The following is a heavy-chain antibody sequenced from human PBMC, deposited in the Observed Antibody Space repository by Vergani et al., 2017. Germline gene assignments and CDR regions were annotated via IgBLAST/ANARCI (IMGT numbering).Heavy chain of an antibody. CDR1: GYSFTSYW. CDR2: IYPGDSDT. D-gene: IGHD3-3*01. Sequence: VQLVQSGAEVKKPGASLKISCKGSGYSFTSYWIGWVRQMPGKGLEWMGIIYPGDSDTRYSPSFQGQVTISADKSISTAYLQWSSLKASDTAMYYSARQQYYDFWSGYYRPPFDYWGQGTLVTVSS. V-gene: IGHV5-51*01. J-gene: IGHJ4*02. CDR3: ARQQYYDFWSGYYRPPFDY.